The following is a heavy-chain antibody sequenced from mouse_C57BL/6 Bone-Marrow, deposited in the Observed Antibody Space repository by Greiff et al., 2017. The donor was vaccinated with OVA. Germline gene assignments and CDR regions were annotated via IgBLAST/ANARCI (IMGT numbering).Heavy chain of an antibody. J-gene: IGHJ1*03. D-gene: IGHD2-3*01. CDR3: AIWDDGYLHRYFEV. V-gene: IGHV1-52*01. CDR1: GYTFTSYW. Sequence: VQLQQPGAELVRPGSSVKLSCKASGYTFTSYWMHWVKQRPIQGLEWIGNIDPSDSDTHYNQKFKDKATLTVAKSSSTAYMQLSRLTSEDSAVYYGAIWDDGYLHRYFEVWGTGTTLTVSS. CDR2: IDPSDSDT.